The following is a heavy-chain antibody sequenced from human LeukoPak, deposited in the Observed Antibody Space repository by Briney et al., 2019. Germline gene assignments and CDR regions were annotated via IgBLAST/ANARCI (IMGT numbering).Heavy chain of an antibody. D-gene: IGHD1-26*01. Sequence: PSETLSLACGVSGGSISSTNWWSSVRQPPGQGLEWIGEISLTGETNYNPSLNGRVTMSLDKSRNQLSLSLTSVTAADTAIYYCSRESGAFCPFGYWGQGTLIIVPP. CDR1: GGSISSTNW. J-gene: IGHJ4*02. CDR3: SRESGAFCPFGY. CDR2: ISLTGET. V-gene: IGHV4-4*02.